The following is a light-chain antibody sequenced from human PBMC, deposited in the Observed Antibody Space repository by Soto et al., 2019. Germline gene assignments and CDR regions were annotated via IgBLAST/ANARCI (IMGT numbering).Light chain of an antibody. V-gene: IGKV3-15*01. CDR1: LTVSNN. Sequence: DIVMTQSPATLSVSPGERATLSCRASLTVSNNLAWYQQKPGQAPRLLIYYASTRATGIPDRFSGSGSVKDFTLTISSGQSEDVAVYYCHQYNNWPPGATFGPGTRVDIK. J-gene: IGKJ3*01. CDR3: HQYNNWPPGAT. CDR2: YAS.